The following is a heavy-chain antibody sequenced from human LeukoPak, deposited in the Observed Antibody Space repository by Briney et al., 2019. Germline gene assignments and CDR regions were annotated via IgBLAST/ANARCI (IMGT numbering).Heavy chain of an antibody. CDR1: GFTFSSYA. Sequence: GGSLRLSCAASGFTFSSYAMSWVRQAPGKGLKWVSAISGSGGSTYYADSVKGRFTISRDNSKNTLYLQMNSLRAEDTAVYYCASHIVVVPAAIDYWGQGTLVTVSS. CDR3: ASHIVVVPAAIDY. D-gene: IGHD2-2*01. CDR2: ISGSGGST. V-gene: IGHV3-23*01. J-gene: IGHJ4*02.